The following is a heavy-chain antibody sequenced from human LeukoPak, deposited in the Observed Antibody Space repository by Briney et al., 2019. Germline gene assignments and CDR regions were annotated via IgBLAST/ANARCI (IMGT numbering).Heavy chain of an antibody. Sequence: GGSLRLSCAASGFTFSNYAMRWVRQAPGKGLEWVSYISSSGSAIHYADSVKGRLTISRDNAKNSLYLQMNSLRAEDTAVYYCARLGYCSGGSCYFLGLTDWGQGTLVTVSS. J-gene: IGHJ4*02. CDR3: ARLGYCSGGSCYFLGLTD. V-gene: IGHV3-48*03. CDR2: ISSSGSAI. D-gene: IGHD2-15*01. CDR1: GFTFSNYA.